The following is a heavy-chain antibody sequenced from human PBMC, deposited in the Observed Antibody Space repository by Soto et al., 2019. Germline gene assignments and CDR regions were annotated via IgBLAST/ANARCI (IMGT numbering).Heavy chain of an antibody. CDR1: GDSVSSNSAA. V-gene: IGHV6-1*01. Sequence: SQTLSLTCAISGDSVSSNSAAWNWIRQSPSRGLEWLGRTYYRSKWYNDYAVSVKSRITINPDTSKNQFSLQLNSVTPEDTAVYYCARGGHIVVVTTVPNLSGLDVWGQGTTVTVSS. J-gene: IGHJ6*02. CDR3: ARGGHIVVVTTVPNLSGLDV. D-gene: IGHD2-21*02. CDR2: TYYRSKWYN.